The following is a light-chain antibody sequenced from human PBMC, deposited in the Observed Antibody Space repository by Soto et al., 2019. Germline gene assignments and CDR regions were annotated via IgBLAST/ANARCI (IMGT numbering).Light chain of an antibody. CDR1: QGIYTY. Sequence: DIPMTQSPSSLSASVGDRVTITCRASQGIYTYLAWYQQKPGKAPKLLIYAASTLEAGVPSRFSGSGSGTDFTLTISSLQPEDVATYYCHKYNSSLLTVGQGTRLEIK. CDR3: HKYNSSLLT. J-gene: IGKJ5*01. V-gene: IGKV1-27*01. CDR2: AAS.